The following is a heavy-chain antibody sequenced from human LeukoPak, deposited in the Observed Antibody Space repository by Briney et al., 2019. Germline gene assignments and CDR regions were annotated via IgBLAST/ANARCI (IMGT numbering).Heavy chain of an antibody. D-gene: IGHD3-10*01. CDR1: GFTFSSYG. CDR3: ASPRITMVRGVRDY. CDR2: IRYDGSNK. V-gene: IGHV3-30*02. Sequence: GGSLRLSCAASGFTFSSYGMHWVRQAPGKGLEWVAFIRYDGSNKYYADSVKGRFTISRDNSKNTLYLQMNSLRAEDTAVYYWASPRITMVRGVRDYWGQGTLVTVSS. J-gene: IGHJ4*02.